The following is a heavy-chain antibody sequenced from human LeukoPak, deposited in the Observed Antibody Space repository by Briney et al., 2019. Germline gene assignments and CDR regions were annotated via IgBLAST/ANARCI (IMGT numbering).Heavy chain of an antibody. CDR3: ARDLSSGWYDY. J-gene: IGHJ4*02. V-gene: IGHV3-66*02. CDR2: IYSGGST. D-gene: IGHD6-19*01. Sequence: GGSLRLSCADSAFTVSSNYMSSVRQAPGKGLEWVSVIYSGGSTYYADSVKGRFTISRDNSKNTLYLQMNSLRAEDTAVYYCARDLSSGWYDYWGQGTLVTVSS. CDR1: AFTVSSNY.